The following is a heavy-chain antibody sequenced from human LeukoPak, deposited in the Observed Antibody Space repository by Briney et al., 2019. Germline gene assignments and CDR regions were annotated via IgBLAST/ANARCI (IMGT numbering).Heavy chain of an antibody. D-gene: IGHD5/OR15-5a*01. CDR3: VRAIGSVSSY. Sequence: GGSLRLSCTASGFTFSSFWMTWVRQAPGKGLEWVANIKQDGSEKYYVDSVKGRFTISRDNAESSLYLQMNSLRAEDTAIYYCVRAIGSVSSYWGQGTLVTVSS. J-gene: IGHJ4*02. V-gene: IGHV3-7*03. CDR2: IKQDGSEK. CDR1: GFTFSSFW.